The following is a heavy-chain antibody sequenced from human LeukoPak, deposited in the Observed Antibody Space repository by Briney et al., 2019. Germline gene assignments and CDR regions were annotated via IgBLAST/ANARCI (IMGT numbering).Heavy chain of an antibody. CDR3: ARAPTSPVSSSWYLGFDY. D-gene: IGHD6-13*01. CDR1: GFTFSSYA. J-gene: IGHJ4*02. Sequence: GGSLRLSCAASGFTFSSYAMHWVRQAPGKGLEYVSAISSNGGSTYYANSVKGRFTISRDNSKNTLYLQMGSLRAEDMAVYYCARAPTSPVSSSWYLGFDYWGQGTLATVSS. CDR2: ISSNGGST. V-gene: IGHV3-64*01.